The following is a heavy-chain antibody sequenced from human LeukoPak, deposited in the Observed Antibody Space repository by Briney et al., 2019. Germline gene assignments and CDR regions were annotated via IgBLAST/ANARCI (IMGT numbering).Heavy chain of an antibody. J-gene: IGHJ6*02. D-gene: IGHD2-8*02. V-gene: IGHV3-74*01. Sequence: QPGGSLRLSCAASGFTLSNYWMHWVRQAPGEGLVWVSRVDPDGTTTNYADSVTGRFTTSRDNAKNTLYLRMNSLRAEDTALYYCTRVQAGRSGLMDVWGRGTTVTVSS. CDR2: VDPDGTTT. CDR1: GFTLSNYW. CDR3: TRVQAGRSGLMDV.